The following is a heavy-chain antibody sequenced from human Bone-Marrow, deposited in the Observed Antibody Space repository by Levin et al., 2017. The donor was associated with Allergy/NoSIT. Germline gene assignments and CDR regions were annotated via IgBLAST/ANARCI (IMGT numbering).Heavy chain of an antibody. CDR1: GFTFSTYY. D-gene: IGHD3-9*01. CDR2: ISDRNSDI. Sequence: KASETLSLTCAASGFTFSTYYMNWVRQAPGKGLEWVSSISDRNSDIQYADSMKGRCTISRDNTKNSLYLQMNSLRAEDTAVYYCARAAALTSPLTYWGQGTLVTVSS. J-gene: IGHJ4*02. V-gene: IGHV3-21*01. CDR3: ARAAALTSPLTY.